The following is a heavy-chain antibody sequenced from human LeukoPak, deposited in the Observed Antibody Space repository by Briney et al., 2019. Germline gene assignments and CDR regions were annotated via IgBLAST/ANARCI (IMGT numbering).Heavy chain of an antibody. CDR2: ISGYNGDT. D-gene: IGHD2/OR15-2a*01. J-gene: IGHJ2*01. CDR1: GYTFINYG. Sequence: ASVKVSCKASGYTFINYGISWVRQAPGQGLEWMGWISGYNGDTKYAQKLQGRVTMTRDTSTTTAYMELRSRRSDDAAIYYCARVPPSTSRFWYFDIWGRGTLVTVSS. CDR3: ARVPPSTSRFWYFDI. V-gene: IGHV1-18*01.